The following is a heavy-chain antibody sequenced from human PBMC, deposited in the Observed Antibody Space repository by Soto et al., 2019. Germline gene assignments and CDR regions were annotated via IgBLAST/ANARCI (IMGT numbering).Heavy chain of an antibody. CDR1: GYSFTSYW. CDR3: ARLRSHYYYYYGMDV. J-gene: IGHJ6*01. V-gene: IGHV5-51*03. CDR2: IYPGDSDT. Sequence: PGESLNSYCKGSGYSFTSYWIGWVRQMPGKGLEWMGIIYPGDSDTRYSPSFQGQVTISADKSISTAYLQWSSLKASDTAMYYCARLRSHYYYYYGMDVWGQGNSVPASP.